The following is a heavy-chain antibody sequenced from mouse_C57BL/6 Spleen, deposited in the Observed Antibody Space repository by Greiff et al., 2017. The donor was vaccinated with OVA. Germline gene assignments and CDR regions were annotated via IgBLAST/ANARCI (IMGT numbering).Heavy chain of an antibody. J-gene: IGHJ2*01. CDR2: IDPSDSYT. Sequence: QVQLQQPGAELVRPGPSVKLSCKASGYTFTSYWMHWVKQRPGQGLEWIGVIDPSDSYTNYNQKFKGKATLTVDTSSSTAYMQLSSLTSEDSAVYYCARVTTVYYFDYWGQGTTLTVSS. D-gene: IGHD1-1*01. CDR3: ARVTTVYYFDY. CDR1: GYTFTSYW. V-gene: IGHV1-59*01.